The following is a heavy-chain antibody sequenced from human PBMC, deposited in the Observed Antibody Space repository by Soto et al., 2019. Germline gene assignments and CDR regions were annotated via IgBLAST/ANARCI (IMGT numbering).Heavy chain of an antibody. J-gene: IGHJ4*02. Sequence: ASVKVSCKASGYTFTNYYIHWVRQAPGQGLEWMGIINPSSGGATYAQRFQGRVTLTRDTSTRTAYMQLSSLRSADTAFYYCARSELRYNLHYDYWGQGTLVTVSS. CDR2: INPSSGGA. CDR3: ARSELRYNLHYDY. CDR1: GYTFTNYY. D-gene: IGHD1-20*01. V-gene: IGHV1-46*03.